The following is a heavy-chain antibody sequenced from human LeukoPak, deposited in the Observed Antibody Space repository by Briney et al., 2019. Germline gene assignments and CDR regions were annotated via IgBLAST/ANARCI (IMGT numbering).Heavy chain of an antibody. V-gene: IGHV3-7*01. CDR1: GFTFSSYS. J-gene: IGHJ2*01. CDR3: ARVDIAAAGTSKSRYWYFDL. CDR2: IKQDGSEK. Sequence: PGGSLRLSCAASGFTFSSYSMNWVRQAPGKGLEWVANIKQDGSEKYYVDSVKGRFTISRDNAKNSLYLQMNSLRAEDTAVYYCARVDIAAAGTSKSRYWYFDLWGRGTLVTVSS. D-gene: IGHD6-13*01.